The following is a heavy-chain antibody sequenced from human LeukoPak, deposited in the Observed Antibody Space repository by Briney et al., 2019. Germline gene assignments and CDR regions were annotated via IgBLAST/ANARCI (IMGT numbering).Heavy chain of an antibody. CDR3: ARDAGSIPSRFDY. Sequence: GASVKVSCKASGGTFSSYAISWVRQAPGQGLEWMGGIIPIFGTANYAQKFQGRVTITADESTSTAYMELSSLRSEDTAVYYCARDAGSIPSRFDYWGQGTLVAVSS. V-gene: IGHV1-69*13. J-gene: IGHJ4*02. CDR2: IIPIFGTA. CDR1: GGTFSSYA. D-gene: IGHD1-14*01.